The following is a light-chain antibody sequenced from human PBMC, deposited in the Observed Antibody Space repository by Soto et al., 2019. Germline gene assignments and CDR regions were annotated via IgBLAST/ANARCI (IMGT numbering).Light chain of an antibody. CDR2: KAS. V-gene: IGKV1-5*03. CDR1: QSISIW. CDR3: QQSYSTPWT. Sequence: DIQMTQSPSTLSASVGERVTITCRASQSISIWLAWYQQKPGKAPKILIYKASSLESGVPSRFSGSGSGTDFTLTISSLQPEDFATYYCQQSYSTPWTFGQGTKVDIK. J-gene: IGKJ1*01.